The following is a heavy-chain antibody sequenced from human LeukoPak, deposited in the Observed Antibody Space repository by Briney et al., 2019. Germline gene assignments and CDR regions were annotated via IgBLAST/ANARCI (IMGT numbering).Heavy chain of an antibody. D-gene: IGHD4-17*01. CDR2: IIPIFGTA. V-gene: IGHV1-69*13. J-gene: IGHJ4*02. Sequence: SVKVSCKASGGTFSSYAISWVRQAPGQGLEWMGGIIPIFGTANYAQKFQGRVTITADESTSTAYMELSSLRSEDTAVYYCARHHDYGFQPDYWGQGTLVTVSS. CDR1: GGTFSSYA. CDR3: ARHHDYGFQPDY.